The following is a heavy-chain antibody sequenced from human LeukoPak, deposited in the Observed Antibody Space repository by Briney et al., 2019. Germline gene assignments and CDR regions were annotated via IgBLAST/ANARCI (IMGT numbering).Heavy chain of an antibody. J-gene: IGHJ6*03. V-gene: IGHV4-38-2*02. Sequence: SETLSLTCTVSGYSISTGYYWDWIRKPPGKGLEWVGTLYHGGSTYYNPSLKSRVTISVDTSKNQFSLNLTSVTAADTAVYYCARAGDYYDSSGYWNYYYYYMDVWGKGTTVTISS. CDR3: ARAGDYYDSSGYWNYYYYYMDV. CDR2: LYHGGST. CDR1: GYSISTGYY. D-gene: IGHD3-22*01.